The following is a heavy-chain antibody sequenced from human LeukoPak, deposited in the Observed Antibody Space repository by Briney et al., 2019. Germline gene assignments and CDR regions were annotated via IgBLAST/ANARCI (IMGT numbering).Heavy chain of an antibody. Sequence: GGSLRLSCAASGFTFSSYSMNWVRQAPGKGLEWVSSISSSSSYIYYADSVKGRFTISRDNSKNTLYLQMNSLRAEDTAVYYCAKCFASSSWLFDYWGQGTLVTVSS. V-gene: IGHV3-21*04. J-gene: IGHJ4*02. CDR2: ISSSSSYI. CDR3: AKCFASSSWLFDY. CDR1: GFTFSSYS. D-gene: IGHD6-13*01.